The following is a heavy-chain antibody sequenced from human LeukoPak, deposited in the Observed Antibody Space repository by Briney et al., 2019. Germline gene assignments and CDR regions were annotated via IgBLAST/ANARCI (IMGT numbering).Heavy chain of an antibody. Sequence: SVKVSCKASGGTFSSYAISWVRQAAGQGLEWMGRIIPIFGTANYAQKFQGRVTITTDESTSTAYLELSSLRSEDTAVYYCARTDEVDDILTGHYNYWGQGTLVTVSS. CDR2: IIPIFGTA. CDR1: GGTFSSYA. D-gene: IGHD3-9*01. J-gene: IGHJ4*02. CDR3: ARTDEVDDILTGHYNY. V-gene: IGHV1-69*05.